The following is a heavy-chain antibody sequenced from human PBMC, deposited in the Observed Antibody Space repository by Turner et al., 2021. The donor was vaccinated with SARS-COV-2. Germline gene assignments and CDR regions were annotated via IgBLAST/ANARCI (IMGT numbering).Heavy chain of an antibody. Sequence: QVQLQESGPGLVRPSETRSFTCTVSGGSIKSDFWSWIRQPPGKRLDWIGYGYYRGSNNYNPSRKSRITTSVDTSKNQCALTLSSVNAADAAIYYCARESRFNWLDYWGQGTLVTVSS. CDR1: GGSIKSDF. D-gene: IGHD3-3*01. V-gene: IGHV4-59*01. CDR2: GYYRGSN. J-gene: IGHJ5*01. CDR3: ARESRFNWLDY.